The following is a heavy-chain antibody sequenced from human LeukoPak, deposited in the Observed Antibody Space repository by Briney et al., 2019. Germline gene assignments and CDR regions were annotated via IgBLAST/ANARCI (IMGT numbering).Heavy chain of an antibody. Sequence: PGGSLRLSCVPSGFSFSNYAMSWVRQAPGKGLEWVSSISGSGGSTHYADSVKGRFTISRDKTKNTLYMQMNSLRAEDTAVYYCAKGLRTSYYDTSGYYLCDYWGQGTLVTVSS. CDR1: GFSFSNYA. CDR3: AKGLRTSYYDTSGYYLCDY. V-gene: IGHV3-23*01. CDR2: ISGSGGST. D-gene: IGHD3-22*01. J-gene: IGHJ4*02.